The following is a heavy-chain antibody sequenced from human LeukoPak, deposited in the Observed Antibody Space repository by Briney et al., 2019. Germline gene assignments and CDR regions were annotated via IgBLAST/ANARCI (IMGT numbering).Heavy chain of an antibody. Sequence: ASVKVSCKVSGYTLTELSMHWVRQAPGKGLEWMGGFDPEDGETIYAQKFQGRVTMTEDTSTSTAYMELRSLRSDDTAVYYCARKLGYSYGPNWFDPWGQGTLVTVSS. CDR2: FDPEDGET. D-gene: IGHD5-18*01. CDR3: ARKLGYSYGPNWFDP. V-gene: IGHV1-24*01. J-gene: IGHJ5*02. CDR1: GYTLTELS.